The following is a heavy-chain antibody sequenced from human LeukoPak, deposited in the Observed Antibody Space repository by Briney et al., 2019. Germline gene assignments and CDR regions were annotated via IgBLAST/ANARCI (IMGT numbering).Heavy chain of an antibody. CDR2: IRSSSSTI. V-gene: IGHV3-48*02. CDR1: GFTFSSYS. D-gene: IGHD3-22*01. CDR3: AREGDSSGPSVGLDY. Sequence: GGSLRLSCAASGFTFSSYSMNWVRHAPGKGLEWVSYIRSSSSTIYHADSVKGRFTISRDDAKNTLDLQMNSLRDEDTAVYYCAREGDSSGPSVGLDYWAREPWSPSPQ. J-gene: IGHJ4*02.